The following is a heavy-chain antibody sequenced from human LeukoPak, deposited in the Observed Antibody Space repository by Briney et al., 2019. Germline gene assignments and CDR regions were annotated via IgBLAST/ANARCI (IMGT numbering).Heavy chain of an antibody. Sequence: ALVKVSCKASGYTFTSYAMHWVRQAPGQRLEWMGWINAGNGNTKYSQKFQGRVTITRDTSASTAYMELSSLRSEDTAVYYCARFNYDFWSGPEGWFDPWGQGTLVTVSS. CDR3: ARFNYDFWSGPEGWFDP. D-gene: IGHD3-3*01. CDR1: GYTFTSYA. CDR2: INAGNGNT. V-gene: IGHV1-3*01. J-gene: IGHJ5*02.